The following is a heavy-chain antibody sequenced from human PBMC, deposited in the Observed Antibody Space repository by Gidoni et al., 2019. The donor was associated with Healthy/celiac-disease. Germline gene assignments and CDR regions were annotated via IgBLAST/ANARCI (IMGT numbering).Heavy chain of an antibody. J-gene: IGHJ4*02. V-gene: IGHV1-2*02. CDR3: ASLTSIPATRYSYYDY. CDR1: GCTFTGYY. Sequence: QVQLVQSGAEVKKPGASVKVSCKAAGCTFTGYYMHWVRQAPGQGLEWMGWFNPNSGGPNYAQKFQGRVTLTRDTSISTAYMELSRLRSDDTAVYYCASLTSIPATRYSYYDYWGQGTLVTVSS. D-gene: IGHD5-18*01. CDR2: FNPNSGGP.